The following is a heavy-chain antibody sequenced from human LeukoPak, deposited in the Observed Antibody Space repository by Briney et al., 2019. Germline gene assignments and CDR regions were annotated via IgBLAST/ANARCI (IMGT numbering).Heavy chain of an antibody. V-gene: IGHV1-8*01. CDR2: MNPNSGHT. D-gene: IGHD5-24*01. Sequence: GASVKVSCKASGYTFTTNDINWVRQAAGQGLEWMGWMNPNSGHTDYAPKFQGRITMTRNTSINTAYMELSRLTSDDTAVYYCARSRRDGYNSDFDNWGQGTLVTVSS. J-gene: IGHJ4*02. CDR1: GYTFTTND. CDR3: ARSRRDGYNSDFDN.